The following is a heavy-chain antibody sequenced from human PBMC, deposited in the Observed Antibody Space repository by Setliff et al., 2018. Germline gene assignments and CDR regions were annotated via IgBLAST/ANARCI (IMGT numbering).Heavy chain of an antibody. D-gene: IGHD2-2*01. CDR3: VRDRAAIVVGPPTAAFDI. CDR2: ISSYNGKT. CDR1: GYTFTNYG. V-gene: IGHV1-18*01. Sequence: WASVKVSCKTSGYTFTNYGISWVRQAPGQGLEWMGWISSYNGKTNYAQKLQGRVTLTTDTSTGTAYMEVRSLRSDDTAQYYCVRDRAAIVVGPPTAAFDIWGQGTMVTVSS. J-gene: IGHJ3*02.